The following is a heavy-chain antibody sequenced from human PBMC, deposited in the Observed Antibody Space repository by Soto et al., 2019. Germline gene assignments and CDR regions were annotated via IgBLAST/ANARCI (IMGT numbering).Heavy chain of an antibody. Sequence: PSETLSLTCAVSGASLSSMNWWSWVRQTTGRGLEWIGEVFHTGLTNYNPSLKSRVTISIDASKNQLSLEMSSVTAADTAVYYCARVGVAARRYYYYGMDVWGQGTTVTVSS. CDR1: GASLSSMNW. J-gene: IGHJ6*02. D-gene: IGHD6-6*01. CDR3: ARVGVAARRYYYYGMDV. V-gene: IGHV4-4*02. CDR2: VFHTGLT.